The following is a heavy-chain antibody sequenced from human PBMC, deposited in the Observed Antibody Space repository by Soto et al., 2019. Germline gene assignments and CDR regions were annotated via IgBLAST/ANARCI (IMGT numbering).Heavy chain of an antibody. CDR1: GFTFSSYW. CDR3: ARDGVVVAATLRAFDI. Sequence: EVQLVESGGGLVQPGGSLRLSCAASGFTFSSYWMHWVRQAPGKGLVRVSRINSDGSSTSYADSVKGRFTISRDNAKNTLYLQMNSLRAEDTAVYYCARDGVVVAATLRAFDIWGQGTMVTVSS. D-gene: IGHD2-15*01. V-gene: IGHV3-74*01. CDR2: INSDGSST. J-gene: IGHJ3*02.